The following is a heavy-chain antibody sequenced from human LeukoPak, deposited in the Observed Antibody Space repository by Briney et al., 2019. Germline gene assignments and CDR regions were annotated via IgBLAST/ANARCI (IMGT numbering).Heavy chain of an antibody. V-gene: IGHV1-2*06. CDR2: INPNSGGT. D-gene: IGHD3-22*01. CDR3: ARGYYDSSGYYY. Sequence: ASVRVSCKASGYTFTGYYMHWVRQAPGQGLEWMGRINPNSGGTNYAQKFQGRVTMTRDTSISTAYMELSRLRSDDTAVYYCARGYYDSSGYYYWGRGTLVTVSS. CDR1: GYTFTGYY. J-gene: IGHJ4*02.